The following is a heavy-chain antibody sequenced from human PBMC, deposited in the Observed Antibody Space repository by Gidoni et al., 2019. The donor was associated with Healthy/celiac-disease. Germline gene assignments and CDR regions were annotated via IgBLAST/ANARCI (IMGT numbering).Heavy chain of an antibody. V-gene: IGHV3-9*01. J-gene: IGHJ4*02. CDR3: AKLSYCSGGSCQGYFDY. CDR1: GFTFDDYA. D-gene: IGHD2-15*01. CDR2: ISWNSGSI. Sequence: EVQLVESGGGLVQPGRSLRLSCAASGFTFDDYAMHWARQAPGKGLEWVSGISWNSGSIGYADSVKGRFTISRDNAKNSLYLQMNSLRAEDTALYYCAKLSYCSGGSCQGYFDYWGQGTLVTVSS.